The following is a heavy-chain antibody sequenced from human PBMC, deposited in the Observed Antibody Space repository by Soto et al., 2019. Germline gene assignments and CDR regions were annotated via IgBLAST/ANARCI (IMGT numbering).Heavy chain of an antibody. Sequence: QVQLVQSGAEVKKPGASVKVSCKASGYTFTSYGISWVRQAPGLGLEWMGWISAYNGNTNYAQKLQGRVTMTTDTSTSTAYMELRSLRSDDTAVYYCARDRLIIAAAGRTSEGYWGQGTLVTVSS. CDR3: ARDRLIIAAAGRTSEGY. J-gene: IGHJ4*02. CDR1: GYTFTSYG. CDR2: ISAYNGNT. V-gene: IGHV1-18*01. D-gene: IGHD6-13*01.